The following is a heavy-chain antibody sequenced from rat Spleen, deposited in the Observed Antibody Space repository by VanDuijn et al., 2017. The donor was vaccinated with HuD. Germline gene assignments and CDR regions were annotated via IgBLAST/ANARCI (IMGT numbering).Heavy chain of an antibody. V-gene: IGHV5-25*01. D-gene: IGHD3-1*01. Sequence: EVQLVESGGGLVQPGGSLKLSCAASGFTFSNYSMAWVRQAPKKGLEWVATISTSGSRTYYPDSVKGRFTISRDNAKSSLYLQMNSLKSEDTAMYYCAASRFAYWGQGTLVTVSS. CDR3: AASRFAY. J-gene: IGHJ3*01. CDR1: GFTFSNYS. CDR2: ISTSGSRT.